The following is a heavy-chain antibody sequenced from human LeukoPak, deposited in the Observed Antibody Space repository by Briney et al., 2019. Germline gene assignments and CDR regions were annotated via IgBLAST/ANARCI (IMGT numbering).Heavy chain of an antibody. CDR3: ARGDISVTKHFDY. Sequence: PGGSLRLSCAASGFDFNSYSMTWVRQAPGKGLEWVSIISSTSDYIFDADSVKGRFTISRGNAKNSLFLQMNSLRAEDTAVYYCARGDISVTKHFDYWGQGSLVTVSS. CDR2: ISSTSDYI. J-gene: IGHJ4*02. CDR1: GFDFNSYS. D-gene: IGHD1-7*01. V-gene: IGHV3-21*01.